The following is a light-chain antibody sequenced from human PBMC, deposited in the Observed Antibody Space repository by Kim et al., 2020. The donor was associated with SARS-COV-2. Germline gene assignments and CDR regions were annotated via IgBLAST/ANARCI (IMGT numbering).Light chain of an antibody. CDR3: QQRSRWPIT. V-gene: IGKV3-11*01. Sequence: LSPGERATLSCRTSQSITGELAWYQQKPGTPPRLLIYDASDRATGIPARFSGSGSGTDFTLTINSLDPGDTAVYYCQQRSRWPITFGQGTRLEIK. CDR1: QSITGE. CDR2: DAS. J-gene: IGKJ5*01.